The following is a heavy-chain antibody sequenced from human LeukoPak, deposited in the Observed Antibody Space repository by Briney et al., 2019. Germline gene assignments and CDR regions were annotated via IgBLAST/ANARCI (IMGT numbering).Heavy chain of an antibody. CDR3: ARGPYAYTSSATLGSYNWFDP. D-gene: IGHD2-2*02. J-gene: IGHJ5*02. CDR2: IYPGDSHT. Sequence: GESLKISCKGSGYSFPNYWIGWVRQMPGKGLEWMGIIYPGDSHTRYSPSFQDQVTISVDKSISTAYLQWSGLKASDTAMYYCARGPYAYTSSATLGSYNWFDPWGQGSLVTVS. V-gene: IGHV5-51*01. CDR1: GYSFPNYW.